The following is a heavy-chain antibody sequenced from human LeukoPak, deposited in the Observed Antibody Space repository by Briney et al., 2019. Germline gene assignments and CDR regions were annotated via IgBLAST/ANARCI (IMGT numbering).Heavy chain of an antibody. CDR3: ARSGDYIKEGFDY. J-gene: IGHJ4*02. V-gene: IGHV4-38-2*01. CDR2: INHSGIT. Sequence: PSETLSFTCAVSGYSIRSGHYWGWIRQSPGKGLEWIGSINHSGITEYNPSLKSRVTLSVDTSKNQFSLQLRSVTAADRALYYCARSGDYIKEGFDYWGQGTQVTVSS. CDR1: GYSIRSGHY. D-gene: IGHD3-22*01.